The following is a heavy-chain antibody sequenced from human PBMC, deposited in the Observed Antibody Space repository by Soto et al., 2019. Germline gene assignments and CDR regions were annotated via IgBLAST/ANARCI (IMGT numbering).Heavy chain of an antibody. D-gene: IGHD1-26*01. CDR1: GGSVNTPSYF. V-gene: IGHV4-39*01. J-gene: IGHJ4*02. Sequence: KTSETLSLTCTVSGGSVNTPSYFWGWIRQPPGKGLDWVGNVLYTGPSHYNPSLKSRVSISVDMSKNEFSLHLTSVTAADTAVYYCARLYSGSYQPDYWGRGTLVTVSS. CDR3: ARLYSGSYQPDY. CDR2: VLYTGPS.